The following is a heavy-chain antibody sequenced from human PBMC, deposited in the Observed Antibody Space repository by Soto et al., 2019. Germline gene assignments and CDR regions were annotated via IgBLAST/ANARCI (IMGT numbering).Heavy chain of an antibody. J-gene: IGHJ2*01. V-gene: IGHV3-74*01. CDR3: ASRDGEGGNWYFDL. CDR1: GFAFSSYW. CDR2: INNDGSIT. D-gene: IGHD4-17*01. Sequence: EVQLVESGGDLVQPGGSLRLSCAASGFAFSSYWMHWVRQAPGKGLVWVSRINNDGSITNNADCVKGRFTISRDNAKNTLYLQMNSLSAEDTAVYYCASRDGEGGNWYFDLRGRGTLVTVSS.